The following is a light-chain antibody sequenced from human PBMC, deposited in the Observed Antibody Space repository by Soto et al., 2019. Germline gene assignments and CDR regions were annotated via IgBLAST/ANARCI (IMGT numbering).Light chain of an antibody. CDR1: QGISNY. V-gene: IGKV1-27*01. Sequence: DIQMTQSPSSLSASVRDRVTITCRASQGISNYLAWYQQKPGKVPKLLIYAASTFQAVVPSRFSGSGSGTDFTLTISTLQPEDVATYYCQNYDSAPWTFGQGTKVEIK. J-gene: IGKJ1*01. CDR2: AAS. CDR3: QNYDSAPWT.